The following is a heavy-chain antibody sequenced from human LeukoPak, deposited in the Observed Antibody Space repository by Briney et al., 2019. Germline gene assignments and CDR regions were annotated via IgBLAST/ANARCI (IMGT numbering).Heavy chain of an antibody. CDR1: GFTVSSNY. D-gene: IGHD2/OR15-2a*01. Sequence: PGGSLRLSCAASGFTVSSNYMSWVRQSPGKGLEWVSSISSGSKYIYYADSVKGRFTSSRDNAKNSLYLQMNSLRAEDTAVYYCARVSDYYFYMDVWGKGTTVTVSS. CDR2: ISSGSKYI. V-gene: IGHV3-21*01. CDR3: ARVSDYYFYMDV. J-gene: IGHJ6*03.